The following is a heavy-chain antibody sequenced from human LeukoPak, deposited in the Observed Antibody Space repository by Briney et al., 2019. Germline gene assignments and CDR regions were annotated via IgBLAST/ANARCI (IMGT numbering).Heavy chain of an antibody. J-gene: IGHJ6*02. D-gene: IGHD4-17*01. Sequence: GGSLRLSCAASGFTFSSYAMSWIRQAPGKGLEWVSGVSGSGGSTYYADSVKGRFTISRDNSKNTLYLQMNTLRAEDTAVYYCAKGGGDYLIYYGMDVWGQGTTVTVSS. V-gene: IGHV3-23*01. CDR3: AKGGGDYLIYYGMDV. CDR2: VSGSGGST. CDR1: GFTFSSYA.